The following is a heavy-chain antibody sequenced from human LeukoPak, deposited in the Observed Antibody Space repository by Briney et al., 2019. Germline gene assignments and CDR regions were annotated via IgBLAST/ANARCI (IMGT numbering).Heavy chain of an antibody. CDR3: ARDSYYDILTGQEFDY. J-gene: IGHJ4*02. V-gene: IGHV3-7*01. CDR1: GFTFSSYW. D-gene: IGHD3-9*01. CDR2: IKQDGSEK. Sequence: PGGSLRLSCAASGFTFSSYWMSWVRQAPEKGLEWVANIKQDGSEKYYVDSVKGRFTISRDNAKNSLYLQMNSLRAEDTAVYYCARDSYYDILTGQEFDYWGQGTLVTVSS.